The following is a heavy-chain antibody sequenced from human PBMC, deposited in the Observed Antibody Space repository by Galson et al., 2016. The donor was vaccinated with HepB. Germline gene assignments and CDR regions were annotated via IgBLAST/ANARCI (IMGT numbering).Heavy chain of an antibody. D-gene: IGHD5-18*01. Sequence: SLRLSCAASGFTFRNYGMHWVRQAPGKGLEWVSVISDGGSRKYYADSVKGRFTISRDNSKNTMYLQLNSLRAEDTAIYHCAKGEYGYGFDYWGQGTLVTVSS. CDR1: GFTFRNYG. V-gene: IGHV3-30*18. CDR3: AKGEYGYGFDY. J-gene: IGHJ4*02. CDR2: ISDGGSRK.